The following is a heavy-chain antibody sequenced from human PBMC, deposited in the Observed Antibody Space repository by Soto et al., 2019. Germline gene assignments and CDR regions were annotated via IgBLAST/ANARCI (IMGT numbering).Heavy chain of an antibody. Sequence: EVQLVESGGGLIQPGESLRPSCAASGFTVSSNYMSWVRQAPGKGLEWVSVIYSGGTSYYADSVKGRFTISRDNSKNTLYLQMNSLRAEDTAVYYCAYSESGYSYGLRIWGQGTLVTVSS. D-gene: IGHD5-18*01. V-gene: IGHV3-53*01. CDR3: AYSESGYSYGLRI. J-gene: IGHJ4*02. CDR2: IYSGGTS. CDR1: GFTVSSNY.